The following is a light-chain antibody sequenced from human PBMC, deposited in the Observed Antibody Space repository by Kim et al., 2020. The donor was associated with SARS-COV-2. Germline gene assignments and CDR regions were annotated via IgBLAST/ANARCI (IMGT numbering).Light chain of an antibody. CDR1: QTVSSN. J-gene: IGKJ4*01. Sequence: EIVMTQSPVTLSVSPGERATLSCRASQTVSSNLAWYQQKPGQAPRLLIYGASTRATGIPARFSGSGSGTEFTLTISSLQSEGFAVYYCQQYNNWPPLTFGGRNKVDIK. CDR2: GAS. V-gene: IGKV3-15*01. CDR3: QQYNNWPPLT.